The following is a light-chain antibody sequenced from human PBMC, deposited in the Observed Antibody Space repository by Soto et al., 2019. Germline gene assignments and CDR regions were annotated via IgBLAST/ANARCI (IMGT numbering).Light chain of an antibody. V-gene: IGLV1-51*01. CDR2: DDI. CDR1: TSNVANNF. Sequence: QSVLTQPPSVSAAPGQKVTISCSGTTSNVANNFVSWYQQFPGKAPKLLIYDDIRRPSGIPDRFSASKSGTSATLGITGLQTGDEVDYYCGSWDSSLTANVFGTGTKVTVL. CDR3: GSWDSSLTANV. J-gene: IGLJ1*01.